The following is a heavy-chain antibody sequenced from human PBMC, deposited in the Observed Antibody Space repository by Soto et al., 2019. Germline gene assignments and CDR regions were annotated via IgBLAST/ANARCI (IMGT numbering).Heavy chain of an antibody. J-gene: IGHJ3*02. CDR3: ARAPSHHHAFDI. Sequence: QMQLVQSGAEVKKPGSSVKVSCKASGGTFSSSYAISWVRQAPGQGLEWMGGIIPIFGTANYAQKFQGRVTITADESTSTAYMELSSLRSEDTAVYYCARAPSHHHAFDIWGQGTMVTVSS. CDR2: IIPIFGTA. V-gene: IGHV1-69*01. CDR1: GGTFSSSYA.